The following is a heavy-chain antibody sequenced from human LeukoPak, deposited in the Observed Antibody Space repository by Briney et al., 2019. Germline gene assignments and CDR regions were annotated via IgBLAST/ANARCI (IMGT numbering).Heavy chain of an antibody. Sequence: SVKVSCKASGGTFSSYAISWVRQAPGQGLEWMGGIIPIFGTANYAQKFQGRVTITADESTSTAYMELSSLRSEDTAVHYCASSYYDSSGYYYFDYWGQGTLVTVSS. CDR2: IIPIFGTA. V-gene: IGHV1-69*13. D-gene: IGHD3-22*01. CDR1: GGTFSSYA. CDR3: ASSYYDSSGYYYFDY. J-gene: IGHJ4*02.